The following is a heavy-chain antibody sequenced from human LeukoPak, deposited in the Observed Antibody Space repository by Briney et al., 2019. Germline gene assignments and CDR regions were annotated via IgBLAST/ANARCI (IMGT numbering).Heavy chain of an antibody. Sequence: PGGSLRLSCAASGFTFSSYSMNWVRQAPGKGLEWVSSISSSSSYIYYADSVKGRFTISRDNAKNSLYLQMNSLRAEDTAVYYCARAPRGYYDSSGYYHPGDWWGQGTLVTVSS. CDR1: GFTFSSYS. CDR3: ARAPRGYYDSSGYYHPGDW. D-gene: IGHD3-22*01. CDR2: ISSSSSYI. J-gene: IGHJ4*02. V-gene: IGHV3-21*01.